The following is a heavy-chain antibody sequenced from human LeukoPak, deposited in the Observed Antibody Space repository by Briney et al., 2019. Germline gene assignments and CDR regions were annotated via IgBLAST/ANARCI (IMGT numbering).Heavy chain of an antibody. CDR3: ARDEQGTRSDY. CDR2: IYYTGST. V-gene: IGHV4-31*03. CDR1: GVSISSGGYY. D-gene: IGHD1/OR15-1a*01. J-gene: IGHJ4*02. Sequence: SETLSLTCTVSGVSISSGGYYWSWIRQHPGKGLEWIGYIYYTGSTYYNPSLKSRVSISVDTSKNQLSLKVNSVTAADTAVYYCARDEQGTRSDYWGQGTLVTVAS.